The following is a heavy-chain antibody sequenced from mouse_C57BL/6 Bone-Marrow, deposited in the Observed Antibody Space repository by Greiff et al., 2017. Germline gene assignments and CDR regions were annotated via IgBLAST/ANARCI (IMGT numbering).Heavy chain of an antibody. CDR3: ARGGYVLFAY. CDR1: GYAFSSSW. D-gene: IGHD2-2*01. V-gene: IGHV1-82*01. CDR2: IYPGDGDT. Sequence: QVQLKESGPELVKPGASVKISCKASGYAFSSSWMNWVKQRPGKGLEWIGRIYPGDGDTNYNGKFKGKATLTADKSSSTAYMQLSSLTSEDSAVYFCARGGYVLFAYWGQGTLVTVSA. J-gene: IGHJ3*01.